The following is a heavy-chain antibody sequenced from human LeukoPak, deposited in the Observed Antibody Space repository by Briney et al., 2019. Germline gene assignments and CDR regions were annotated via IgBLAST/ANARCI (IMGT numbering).Heavy chain of an antibody. CDR1: GDSINRGGFY. Sequence: PSQTLSLTCAVSGDSINRGGFYWSWIRQHPGKGLGWIGYIYYIGTTFYNPSLKSRVSMSLDTSKNQFSLNLTAVTVADTAVYYCVRRIPMTVRGVNGDWFDPWGQGTLVTVSS. J-gene: IGHJ5*02. D-gene: IGHD3-10*01. CDR3: VRRIPMTVRGVNGDWFDP. V-gene: IGHV4-31*11. CDR2: IYYIGTT.